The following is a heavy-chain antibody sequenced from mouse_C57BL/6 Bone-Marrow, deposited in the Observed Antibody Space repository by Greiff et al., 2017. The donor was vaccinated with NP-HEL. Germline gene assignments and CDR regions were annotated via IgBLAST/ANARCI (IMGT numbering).Heavy chain of an antibody. Sequence: EVHLVESGGGLVKPGGSLKLSCAASGFTFSDYGMHWVRQAPEKGLEWVAYISSGSSTIYYADTVKGRFTISRDNAKNTLFLQMTSLRSEDTAMYYCARARWLLRAMDYWGQGTSVTVSS. D-gene: IGHD2-3*01. CDR3: ARARWLLRAMDY. CDR1: GFTFSDYG. J-gene: IGHJ4*01. CDR2: ISSGSSTI. V-gene: IGHV5-17*01.